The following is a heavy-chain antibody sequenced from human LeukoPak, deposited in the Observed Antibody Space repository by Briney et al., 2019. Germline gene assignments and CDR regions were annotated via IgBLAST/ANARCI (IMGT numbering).Heavy chain of an antibody. CDR3: ARGEMYYDFWSGYYIGMKEKYYFDY. CDR2: INHSGST. CDR1: GGSFSGYY. J-gene: IGHJ4*02. Sequence: PSETLSLTCAAYGGSFSGYYWSWIRQPPGKGLEWIGEINHSGSTNYNPSLKSRVTISVDTSKNQFSLKLSSVTAADTAVYYCARGEMYYDFWSGYYIGMKEKYYFDYWGQGTLVTVPS. V-gene: IGHV4-34*01. D-gene: IGHD3-3*01.